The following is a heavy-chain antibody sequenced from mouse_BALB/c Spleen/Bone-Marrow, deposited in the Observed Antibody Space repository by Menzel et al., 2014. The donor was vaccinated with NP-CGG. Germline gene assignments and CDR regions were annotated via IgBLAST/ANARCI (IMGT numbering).Heavy chain of an antibody. D-gene: IGHD2-2*01. Sequence: VQLKESGPELVKPGASVKMSCKASGYTFTSYVMHWVKQKPGQGLEWIGYINPYNDGTKYNEKFKGKATLTSDKSSSTAYMELSSLTSEGSAVYYCARSLYGYDWYFNVWGAGTTVTVSS. V-gene: IGHV1-14*01. CDR2: INPYNDGT. J-gene: IGHJ1*01. CDR3: ARSLYGYDWYFNV. CDR1: GYTFTSYV.